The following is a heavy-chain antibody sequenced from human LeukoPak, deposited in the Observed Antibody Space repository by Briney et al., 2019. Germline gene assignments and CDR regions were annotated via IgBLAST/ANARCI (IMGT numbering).Heavy chain of an antibody. Sequence: PGGSLTLSCAASGFTFSSYCMHWVRQAPGQGLVWVSGTNTDGSSTMYADSVKSRFTIARDNAKNTLYLQMNSLRAEDTAVYYGYGASAEHWGQGTLVTVSS. CDR2: TNTDGSST. J-gene: IGHJ1*01. D-gene: IGHD4-17*01. V-gene: IGHV3-74*03. CDR1: GFTFSSYC. CDR3: YGASAEH.